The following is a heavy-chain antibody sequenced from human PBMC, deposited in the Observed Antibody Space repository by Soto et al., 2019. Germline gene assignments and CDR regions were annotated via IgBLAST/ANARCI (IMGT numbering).Heavy chain of an antibody. Sequence: QVQLVQSGAEVKKPGASVKVSCKASGYTFTGYYMHWVRQAPGQGLEWMGWINPNSGGTNYAQKLQGWVTMTRDTSISTAYMELSRLRSDDTAVYYCARAVRYCSGGSCYDYWGQGTLVTVSS. D-gene: IGHD2-15*01. J-gene: IGHJ4*02. V-gene: IGHV1-2*04. CDR2: INPNSGGT. CDR3: ARAVRYCSGGSCYDY. CDR1: GYTFTGYY.